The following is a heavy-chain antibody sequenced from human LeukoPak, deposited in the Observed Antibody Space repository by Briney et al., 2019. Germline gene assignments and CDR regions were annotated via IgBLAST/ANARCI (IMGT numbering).Heavy chain of an antibody. CDR1: GFKFSSYE. CDR3: ASLWFDP. Sequence: GGSLRLSCAASGFKFSSYEMNWVRQAPGQGLEWVSYISISGSTRYYVDSVQGRFTISRDNAENSLYLQMNSLRAEDTAVYYCASLWFDPWGQGTLVTVSS. CDR2: ISISGSTR. V-gene: IGHV3-48*03. J-gene: IGHJ5*02.